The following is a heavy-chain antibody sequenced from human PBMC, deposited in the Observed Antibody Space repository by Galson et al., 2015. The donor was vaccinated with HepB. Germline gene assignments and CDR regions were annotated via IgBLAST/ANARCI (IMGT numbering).Heavy chain of an antibody. CDR1: GFTFSSYG. CDR2: ISYDGSNK. Sequence: SLRLSCAASGFTFSSYGMHWVRQAPGKGLEWVAVISYDGSNKYYADSVKGRFTISRDNSKNTLYLQMNSLRAEDTAVYYCAKDLGRSQWRAEYFQHWGQGTLVTVSS. J-gene: IGHJ1*01. V-gene: IGHV3-30*18. CDR3: AKDLGRSQWRAEYFQH. D-gene: IGHD6-19*01.